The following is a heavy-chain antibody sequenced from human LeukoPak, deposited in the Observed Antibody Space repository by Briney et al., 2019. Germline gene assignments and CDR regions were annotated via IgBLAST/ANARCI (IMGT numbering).Heavy chain of an antibody. V-gene: IGHV3-23*01. D-gene: IGHD6-13*01. J-gene: IGHJ4*02. CDR3: AKDQKSIAATGYDY. CDR1: GFTFDNYA. CDR2: ISGSGGST. Sequence: GGSLRLSCAAPGFTFDNYAMSWVRQGPGKGLEWVSTISGSGGSTYYADSVKGRFTISRDNSKNTLFLQMNSLRADDTAVYFCAKDQKSIAATGYDYWGQGTLVTVSS.